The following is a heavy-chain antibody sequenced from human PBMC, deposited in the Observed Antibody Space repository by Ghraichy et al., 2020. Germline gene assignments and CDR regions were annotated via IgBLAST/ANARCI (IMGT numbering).Heavy chain of an antibody. J-gene: IGHJ4*02. CDR2: INHSGST. CDR1: GGSFSGYY. V-gene: IGHV4-34*01. D-gene: IGHD6-13*01. CDR3: ARVGISSSWYGYYFDY. Sequence: SETLSLTCAVYGGSFSGYYWSWIRQPPGKGLEWIGEINHSGSTNYNPSLKSRVTISVDTSKNQFSLKLSSVTAADTAVYYCARVGISSSWYGYYFDYWGQGTLVTVSS.